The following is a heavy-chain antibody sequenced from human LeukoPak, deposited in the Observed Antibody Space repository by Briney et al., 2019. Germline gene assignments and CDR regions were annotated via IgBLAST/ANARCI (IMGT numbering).Heavy chain of an antibody. D-gene: IGHD3-3*01. V-gene: IGHV4-59*08. CDR1: GVAKSTYS. CDR3: ARRVVEALAASVTNWFDR. J-gene: IGHJ5*02. Sequence: SETLSLTCTVPGVAKSTYSWNWIQQPPGKGLEWIGRISSAGVTKYNPSLKSRITFSLDTSRNQFSLKLTSVTAADTAVYYCARRVVEALAASVTNWFDRWGQGTLVLVSS. CDR2: ISSAGVT.